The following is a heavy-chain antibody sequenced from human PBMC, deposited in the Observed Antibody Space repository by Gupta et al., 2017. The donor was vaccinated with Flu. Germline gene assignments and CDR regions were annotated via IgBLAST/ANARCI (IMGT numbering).Heavy chain of an antibody. Sequence: EVKLVESGGGLVQAGGSLRLSCAVSGFDFSRFEMNWVRQAPGKGLEWISYISGLGDPTHYADSVNGRFTVSRDNAKNLLHLEMNSLRVDDTAVYYCARDSPLGATLSFFDYWGQGTVVTVSS. D-gene: IGHD3-16*01. CDR1: GFDFSRFE. CDR2: ISGLGDPT. V-gene: IGHV3-48*03. J-gene: IGHJ4*02. CDR3: ARDSPLGATLSFFDY.